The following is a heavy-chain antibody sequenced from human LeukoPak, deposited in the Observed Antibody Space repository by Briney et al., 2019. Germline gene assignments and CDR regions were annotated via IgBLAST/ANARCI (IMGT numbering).Heavy chain of an antibody. J-gene: IGHJ4*02. CDR1: GFTFSDYY. D-gene: IGHD3-22*01. Sequence: PGGSLRLSCAASGFTFSDYYMSWIRQAPGKGLEWVSYISSSGSTIYYADSVKGRFTISGDNSKNTLYLQMNSLRAEDTAVYYCAKCANYYDSSGLDYWGQGTLVTVSS. CDR3: AKCANYYDSSGLDY. V-gene: IGHV3-11*01. CDR2: ISSSGSTI.